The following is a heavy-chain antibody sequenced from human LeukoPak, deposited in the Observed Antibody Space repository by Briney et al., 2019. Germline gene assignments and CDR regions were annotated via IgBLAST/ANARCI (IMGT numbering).Heavy chain of an antibody. D-gene: IGHD5-18*01. CDR1: GGSFSGFY. CDR3: ARGGLDTRRGGYFDY. J-gene: IGHJ4*02. V-gene: IGHV4-34*01. CDR2: ISHSGTT. Sequence: SETLSLTCAVYGGSFSGFYWSWIRQPPGKGLEWIGEISHSGTTYYNPSLKSRVTLSVDTSKSQFSLRLSSVTTADTAVYYCARGGLDTRRGGYFDYWGQGILVTVSS.